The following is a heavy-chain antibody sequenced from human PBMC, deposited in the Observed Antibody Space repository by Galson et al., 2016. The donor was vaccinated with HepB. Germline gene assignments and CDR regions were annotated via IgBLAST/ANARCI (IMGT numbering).Heavy chain of an antibody. Sequence: SLRLSCAGSGFTFSGYWMSWVRQAPGKGLEWVANINQDGSEKYYVDSVKGRFTISRDHAKNSLYLQMNSLRAEDTAVYYCARDNTIFGVVIISKAAFDVWGQGTMVTVSS. CDR1: GFTFSGYW. CDR2: INQDGSEK. J-gene: IGHJ3*01. V-gene: IGHV3-7*01. CDR3: ARDNTIFGVVIISKAAFDV. D-gene: IGHD3-3*01.